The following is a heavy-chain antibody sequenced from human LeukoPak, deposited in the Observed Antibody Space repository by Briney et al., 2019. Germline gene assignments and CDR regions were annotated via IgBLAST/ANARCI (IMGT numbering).Heavy chain of an antibody. CDR1: GYSISSDYY. Sequence: SETLSLTCTVSGYSISSDYYWGWIRPPPGKGLEGLGGLFHSGSTYYIPSLKSRFTISIDTSKNQFSLRLNTVTAADTALYYGAGFYYGDFNFAYCGQGTLVTVSS. D-gene: IGHD4-17*01. V-gene: IGHV4-38-2*02. CDR3: AGFYYGDFNFAY. J-gene: IGHJ4*02. CDR2: LFHSGST.